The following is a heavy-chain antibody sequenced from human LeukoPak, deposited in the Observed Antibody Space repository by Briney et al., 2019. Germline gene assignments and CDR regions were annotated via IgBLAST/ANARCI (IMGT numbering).Heavy chain of an antibody. CDR3: AKRAVPGNTFFDN. CDR2: ISVSGGST. Sequence: GGSLRLSCAASGFTFSSYAMSWVRQAPGKGLEWVSSISVSGGSTYYADSVKGRFTISRDNSKNTLFLQMNSLRAEDTAVYYCAKRAVPGNTFFDNWGQGTLGTLSS. V-gene: IGHV3-23*01. D-gene: IGHD6-19*01. CDR1: GFTFSSYA. J-gene: IGHJ4*02.